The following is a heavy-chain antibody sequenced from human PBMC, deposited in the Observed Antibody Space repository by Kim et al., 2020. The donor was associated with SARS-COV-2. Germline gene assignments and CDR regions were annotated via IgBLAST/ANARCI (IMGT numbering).Heavy chain of an antibody. Sequence: ASVKVSCKVSGYTLTELSMHWVRQAPGKGLEWMGGFDPEDGETIYAQKFQGRVTMTEDTSTDTAYMELSSLRSEDTAVYYCATDLPYCSGGSCLQWYYGMDVWGQGTTVTVSS. CDR2: FDPEDGET. D-gene: IGHD2-15*01. J-gene: IGHJ6*02. CDR1: GYTLTELS. CDR3: ATDLPYCSGGSCLQWYYGMDV. V-gene: IGHV1-24*01.